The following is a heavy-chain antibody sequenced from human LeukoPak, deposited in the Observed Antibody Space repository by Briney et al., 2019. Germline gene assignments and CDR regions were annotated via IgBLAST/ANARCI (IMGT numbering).Heavy chain of an antibody. Sequence: SETLSLTCAVYGGSFSGYYWSWICQPPGKGLEWIGEINHSGSTNYNPSLKSRVTISVDTSKNQFSLKLSSVTAADTAVYYCARRCSSTSCSFDYWGQGTLVTVSS. CDR3: ARRCSSTSCSFDY. J-gene: IGHJ4*02. V-gene: IGHV4-34*01. CDR2: INHSGST. CDR1: GGSFSGYY. D-gene: IGHD2-2*01.